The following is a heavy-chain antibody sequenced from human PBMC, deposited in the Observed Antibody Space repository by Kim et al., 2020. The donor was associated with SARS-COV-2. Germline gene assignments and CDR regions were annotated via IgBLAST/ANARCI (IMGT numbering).Heavy chain of an antibody. V-gene: IGHV3-21*01. D-gene: IGHD3-10*01. CDR3: ASGEATMVRGVIIRY. J-gene: IGHJ4*02. Sequence: GGSLRLSCAASGFTFSSYSMNWVRQAPGKGLEWVSSISSSSSYIYYADSVKGRFTISRDNAKNSLYLQMNSLRAEDTAVYYCASGEATMVRGVIIRYWGQGTLVTVSS. CDR2: ISSSSSYI. CDR1: GFTFSSYS.